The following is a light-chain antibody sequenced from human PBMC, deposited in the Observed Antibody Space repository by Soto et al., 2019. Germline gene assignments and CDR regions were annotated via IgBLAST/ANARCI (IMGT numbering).Light chain of an antibody. CDR1: QSIHTS. CDR3: QQRNVWPPIT. CDR2: DST. J-gene: IGKJ5*01. V-gene: IGKV3-11*01. Sequence: VLTQSPATLSLSPGERATLSCSASQSIHTSLAWYQQKSGKPPRLVIYDSTLRATGVPDRFGGSRSGTEFTLTINSLEPEDFAVYYCQQRNVWPPITFGQGTRLEIK.